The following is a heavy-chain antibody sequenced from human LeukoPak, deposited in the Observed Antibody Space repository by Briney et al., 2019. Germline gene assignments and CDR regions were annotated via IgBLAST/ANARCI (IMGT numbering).Heavy chain of an antibody. CDR2: IKQDGSEK. V-gene: IGHV3-7*03. CDR1: GFIFSSYW. J-gene: IGHJ4*02. CDR3: AKDRRAGSYDY. D-gene: IGHD3-10*01. Sequence: GGSLRLSCAASGFIFSSYWMSWVRQAPGKGLEWVANIKQDGSEKYYVDSVKGRFTISRDNAKNSLYLQMNSLRAEDTAAYYCAKDRRAGSYDYWGQGTLVTVSS.